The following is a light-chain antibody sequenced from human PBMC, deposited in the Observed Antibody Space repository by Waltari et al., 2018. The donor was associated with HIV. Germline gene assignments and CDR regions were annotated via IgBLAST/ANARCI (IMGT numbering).Light chain of an antibody. Sequence: EIVLTQSPATLSLSPGERATLSGRASRSVSIYLAWFQHKPGQAPRLLIYDASTRAPGIPARFSGSGSGTDFTLTISRLEPEDSAVYYCQQRSNWPPFTFGQGTKLEIK. CDR3: QQRSNWPPFT. V-gene: IGKV3-11*01. CDR1: RSVSIY. CDR2: DAS. J-gene: IGKJ2*01.